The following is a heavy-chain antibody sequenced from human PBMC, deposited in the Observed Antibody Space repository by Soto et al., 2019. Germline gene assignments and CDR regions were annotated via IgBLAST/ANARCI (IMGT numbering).Heavy chain of an antibody. Sequence: SETLSLTCTVSGGSISSYYWSWIRQPPGKGLEWIGYIYYSGSTNYNPSLKSRVTISVDTSKNQFSLKLSSVTAADTAVYYCARDDSSGYYFDYWGQGTLVTVSS. CDR2: IYYSGST. D-gene: IGHD3-22*01. J-gene: IGHJ4*02. CDR1: GGSISSYY. CDR3: ARDDSSGYYFDY. V-gene: IGHV4-59*01.